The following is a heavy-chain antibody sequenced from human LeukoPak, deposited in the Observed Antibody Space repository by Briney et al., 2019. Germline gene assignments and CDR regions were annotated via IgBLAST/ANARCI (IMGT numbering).Heavy chain of an antibody. CDR2: ISYDGSNK. V-gene: IGHV3-30*04. D-gene: IGHD6-19*01. CDR1: GFTFSSYA. Sequence: PGGSLRLSCAASGFTFSSYAMHWVRQAPGKGLEWVAVISYDGSNKYYADSVKGRFTISRDNSKNTLYLRMNSLRAEDTAVYYCARDDPVSGTEWLVLSDYWGQGTLVTVSS. J-gene: IGHJ4*02. CDR3: ARDDPVSGTEWLVLSDY.